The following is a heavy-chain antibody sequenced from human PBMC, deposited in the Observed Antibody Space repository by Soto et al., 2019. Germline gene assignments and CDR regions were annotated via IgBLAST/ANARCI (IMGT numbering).Heavy chain of an antibody. CDR2: ISAYNGNT. J-gene: IGHJ5*02. D-gene: IGHD4-17*01. V-gene: IGHV1-18*01. CDR1: GNTFTSYG. CDR3: ARDSLTYGDYVLDWFDP. Sequence: QVQLVQSGAEVKKPVASVKVSCKASGNTFTSYGISWVRQAPGQGLEWMGWISAYNGNTNYAQKLQGRVTMTTDTSTSTAYMELRSLRSDDTAVYYCARDSLTYGDYVLDWFDPWGQGTLVTVSS.